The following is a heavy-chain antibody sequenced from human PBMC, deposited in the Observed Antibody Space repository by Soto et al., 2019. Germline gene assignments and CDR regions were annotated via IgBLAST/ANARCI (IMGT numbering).Heavy chain of an antibody. CDR3: ARDGSSSWYYFDP. Sequence: ASVKVSCKASGYTFTGYYMHWVRQAPGQGLEWMGWINPNSGGTNYAQKFQGWVTMTRDTSISTAYMELSRLRSDDTAVYYCARDGSSSWYYFDPWGQGTLVTVSS. V-gene: IGHV1-2*04. CDR2: INPNSGGT. CDR1: GYTFTGYY. D-gene: IGHD6-13*01. J-gene: IGHJ4*02.